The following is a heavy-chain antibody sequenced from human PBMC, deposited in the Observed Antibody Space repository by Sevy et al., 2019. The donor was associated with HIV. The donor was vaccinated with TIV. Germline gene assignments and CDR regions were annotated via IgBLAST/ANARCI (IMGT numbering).Heavy chain of an antibody. Sequence: ASVKVSCKVSEYTLSELSMRWVRQAAGKGLEWMGSFDPEDGETIYAQKFQGRVTMTEDTSTDTAYMELSSLRSEDTAVYYCATTKDYYDSSGDPFDYWGQGTLVTVSS. CDR2: FDPEDGET. CDR1: EYTLSELS. D-gene: IGHD3-22*01. J-gene: IGHJ4*02. V-gene: IGHV1-24*01. CDR3: ATTKDYYDSSGDPFDY.